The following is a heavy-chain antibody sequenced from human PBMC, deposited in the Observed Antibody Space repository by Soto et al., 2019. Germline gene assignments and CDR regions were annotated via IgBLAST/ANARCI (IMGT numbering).Heavy chain of an antibody. D-gene: IGHD3-10*01. V-gene: IGHV1-69*13. Sequence: GASVKVSCKASGGTFSSYAISCVRQAPGQGLEWMGGIIPIFGTANYAQKFQGRVTITADESTSTAYMELSSLRSEDTAVYYCARVTMVRGVMAQMEGGSLEYWGQGTLVTVSS. J-gene: IGHJ4*02. CDR3: ARVTMVRGVMAQMEGGSLEY. CDR1: GGTFSSYA. CDR2: IIPIFGTA.